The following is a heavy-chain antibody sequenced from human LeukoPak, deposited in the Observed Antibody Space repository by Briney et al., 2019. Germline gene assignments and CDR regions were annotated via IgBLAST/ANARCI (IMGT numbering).Heavy chain of an antibody. CDR2: INHSRST. Sequence: PSETLSLTCAVYGGSFSGYYWSWIRQPPGKGLEWIGEINHSRSTNYNPSLKSRVTISVDTSKNQFSLKLSSVTAADTAVYYCARFKPDYDRDCGGDCPILDYWGQGTLVTVSS. J-gene: IGHJ4*02. D-gene: IGHD2-21*02. CDR3: ARFKPDYDRDCGGDCPILDY. CDR1: GGSFSGYY. V-gene: IGHV4-34*01.